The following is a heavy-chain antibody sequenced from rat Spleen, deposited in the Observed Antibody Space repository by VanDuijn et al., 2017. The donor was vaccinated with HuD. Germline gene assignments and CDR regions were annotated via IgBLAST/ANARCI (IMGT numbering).Heavy chain of an antibody. J-gene: IGHJ2*01. Sequence: EVQLVESGGGLVHPGRSLKLSCVTSGFTFNYYWMTWIRQAPGKGLEWVASITNAAGKVYYPDSVKGRFTISRDNAKSTLYLQMDSLRSEDTASYYCVRQWYFFDYWGQGVMLTVSS. CDR3: VRQWYFFDY. D-gene: IGHD1-12*02. CDR1: GFTFNYYW. V-gene: IGHV5-31*01. CDR2: ITNAAGKV.